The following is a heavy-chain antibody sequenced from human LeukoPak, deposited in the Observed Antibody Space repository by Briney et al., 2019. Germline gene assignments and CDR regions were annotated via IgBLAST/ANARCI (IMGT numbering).Heavy chain of an antibody. J-gene: IGHJ3*02. CDR1: GYNFTNYW. CDR2: IYSNDSDP. D-gene: IGHD3-16*01. Sequence: GESLKISCKGSGYNFTNYWIAWVRPMPGKGLEYMGIIYSNDSDPRYSPSFQDQVTRSADKSIGTAYLQWSGLEASDTAMYDCAVGSSASWGDAFDIWGQGTMVTVSS. V-gene: IGHV5-51*01. CDR3: AVGSSASWGDAFDI.